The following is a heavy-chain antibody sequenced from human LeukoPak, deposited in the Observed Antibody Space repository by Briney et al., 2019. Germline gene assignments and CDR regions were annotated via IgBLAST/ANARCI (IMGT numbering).Heavy chain of an antibody. CDR2: INPSGGST. CDR3: AGGPSITMVRGGQWYYYMDV. J-gene: IGHJ6*03. Sequence: ASVKVSCKASGYTFTSYYIHWVRQAPGQGLEWMGLINPSGGSTNYAQKFQGRVTMTRDTSTSTVYMELSSLRSEDTAVYYCAGGPSITMVRGGQWYYYMDVWGKGATVTISS. V-gene: IGHV1-46*01. D-gene: IGHD3-10*01. CDR1: GYTFTSYY.